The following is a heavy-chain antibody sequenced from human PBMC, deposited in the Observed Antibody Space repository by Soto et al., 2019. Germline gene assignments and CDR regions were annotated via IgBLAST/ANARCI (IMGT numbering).Heavy chain of an antibody. D-gene: IGHD3-10*01. CDR1: GYTFTSYG. CDR2: INVYNGNT. CDR3: ARVTSRGEYDY. V-gene: IGHV1-18*01. Sequence: QVQLVQSGAEVKKPGASVKVSCKASGYTFTSYGISWVRQAPGQGLEWMGWINVYNGNTNYAQKLQGRVTMTTDTAASTVSLRLRSIRYDDTAVYVCARVTSRGEYDYWGPGTRVNISP. J-gene: IGHJ4*02.